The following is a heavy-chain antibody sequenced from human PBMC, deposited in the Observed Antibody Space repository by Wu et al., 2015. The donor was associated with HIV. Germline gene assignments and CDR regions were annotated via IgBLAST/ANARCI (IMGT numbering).Heavy chain of an antibody. CDR1: AYTFIDYY. D-gene: IGHD2-2*03. CDR3: ARAGGFCSGTSCLDL. Sequence: QVHLVQSGAEVKKPGASVKISRKASAYTFIDYYIHWVRQSPGHGLEWVGIINPSSGSTSYAQKFKGRVTMTRDTSTATVYMELRSLRSEDTAVYSCARAGGFCSGTSCLDLWGQGTLVTVFS. CDR2: INPSSGST. J-gene: IGHJ5*02. V-gene: IGHV1-46*01.